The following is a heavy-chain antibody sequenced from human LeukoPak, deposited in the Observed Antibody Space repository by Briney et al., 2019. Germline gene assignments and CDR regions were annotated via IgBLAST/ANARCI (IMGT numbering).Heavy chain of an antibody. CDR3: ARIIAVAGTGGVDY. CDR2: IAYTGST. Sequence: SETLSLTCSASGGSVSGGSISSYYWSWMRQPPGKGLEWIGFIAYTGSTNYNPSLKSRVTISVDTSKNQFSLKLSSVTAADTAVYYCARIIAVAGTGGVDYWGQGTLVTVSS. V-gene: IGHV4-59*12. D-gene: IGHD6-19*01. J-gene: IGHJ4*02. CDR1: GGSVSGGSISSYY.